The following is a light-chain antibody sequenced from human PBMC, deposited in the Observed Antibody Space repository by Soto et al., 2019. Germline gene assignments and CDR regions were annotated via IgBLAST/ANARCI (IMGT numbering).Light chain of an antibody. CDR3: RQVGNAART. Sequence: EIVLTQSPGTLSLSPGERATLSCRASQSVSSTDLVWYQQKPGQAPRLLIYGASSRATGIPDGFSGSGAGTDFTRIISRLEPEDFAVYYCRQVGNAARTVGQGTEVEV. CDR2: GAS. V-gene: IGKV3-20*01. J-gene: IGKJ1*01. CDR1: QSVSSTD.